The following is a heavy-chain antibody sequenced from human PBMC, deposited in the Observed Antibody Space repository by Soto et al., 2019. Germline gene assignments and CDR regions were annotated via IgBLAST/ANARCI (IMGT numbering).Heavy chain of an antibody. Sequence: GESLKISCKGSGCSFASHWVAWVRQMPEKGLEWIGTIYPGDSDTKYSSAFRGHVTISADTSVSTAYLQWRSLEATDSAIYYCARYSGSYWHYLDFWGQGTLVT. J-gene: IGHJ4*02. D-gene: IGHD1-26*01. V-gene: IGHV5-51*01. CDR2: IYPGDSDT. CDR3: ARYSGSYWHYLDF. CDR1: GCSFASHW.